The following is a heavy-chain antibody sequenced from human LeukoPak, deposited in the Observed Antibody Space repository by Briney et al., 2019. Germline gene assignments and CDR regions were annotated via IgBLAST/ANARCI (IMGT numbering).Heavy chain of an antibody. Sequence: ASVKVSCKTSGYSFIDYYIHWVRQAPGQGLEWMGWINSNSADTNYAQNFQGRVTMTRDTSISTAYMELSRLRSDDTALYYCARNIYDRSAYDAFNTWGQGTVVTVSS. D-gene: IGHD3-22*01. CDR3: ARNIYDRSAYDAFNT. V-gene: IGHV1-2*02. J-gene: IGHJ3*02. CDR2: INSNSADT. CDR1: GYSFIDYY.